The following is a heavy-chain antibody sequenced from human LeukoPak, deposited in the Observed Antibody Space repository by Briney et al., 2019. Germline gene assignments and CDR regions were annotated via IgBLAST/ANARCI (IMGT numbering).Heavy chain of an antibody. CDR3: ARDSITIFGVVAHNYGMDV. CDR1: GFTFSSYW. V-gene: IGHV3-7*01. CDR2: IKQDGSEK. J-gene: IGHJ6*02. Sequence: GGSQRLSCAASGFTFSSYWMSWVRQAPGKGLEWVANIKQDGSEKYYVDSVKGRFTISRDNAKNSLYLQMNSLRAEDTAVYYCARDSITIFGVVAHNYGMDVWGQGTTVTVSS. D-gene: IGHD3-3*01.